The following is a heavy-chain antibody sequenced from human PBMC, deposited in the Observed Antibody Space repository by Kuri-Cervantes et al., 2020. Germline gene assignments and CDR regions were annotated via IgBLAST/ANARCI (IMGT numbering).Heavy chain of an antibody. Sequence: ASVKVSCKASGYTFTSYGISWVRQAPGQGLEWMGWISAHNGNTNYAQKLQGRVTMTTDTSTSTAYMELRSLRSDDTAVYYCARDRRDGYLGWFDPWGQGTLVTVSS. J-gene: IGHJ5*02. CDR1: GYTFTSYG. D-gene: IGHD5-24*01. CDR3: ARDRRDGYLGWFDP. CDR2: ISAHNGNT. V-gene: IGHV1-18*01.